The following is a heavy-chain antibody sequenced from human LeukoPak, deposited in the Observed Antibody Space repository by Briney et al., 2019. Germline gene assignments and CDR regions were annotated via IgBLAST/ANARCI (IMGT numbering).Heavy chain of an antibody. J-gene: IGHJ3*02. CDR1: GYTFTSYY. D-gene: IGHD6-19*01. Sequence: ASVKVSCKASGYTFTSYYMHWVRQATGQGLEWMGWMNPNSGNTGYAQKFQGRVTITRNTSISTAYMELSSLRSEDTAVYYCARVVAVAGDVAFDIWGQGTMVTVSS. V-gene: IGHV1-8*02. CDR3: ARVVAVAGDVAFDI. CDR2: MNPNSGNT.